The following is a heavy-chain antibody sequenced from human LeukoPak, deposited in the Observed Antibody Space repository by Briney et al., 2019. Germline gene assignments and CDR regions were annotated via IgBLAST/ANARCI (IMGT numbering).Heavy chain of an antibody. D-gene: IGHD1-26*01. CDR1: GFTFSTYW. J-gene: IGHJ4*02. Sequence: PGGSLRLSCAGSGFTFSTYWMSWVRQAPGKGLEWVANIKQDGSEKYYVDSVKGRFTISRDNAKNSLYLQMNSLRAEDTALYYCAKAGSIRFDYWGQGTLVTVSS. CDR3: AKAGSIRFDY. CDR2: IKQDGSEK. V-gene: IGHV3-7*03.